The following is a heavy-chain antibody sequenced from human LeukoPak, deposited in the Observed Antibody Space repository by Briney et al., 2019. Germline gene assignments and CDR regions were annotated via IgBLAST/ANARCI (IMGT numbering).Heavy chain of an antibody. J-gene: IGHJ4*02. CDR1: GFTFDDYG. CDR2: INWNGGNT. V-gene: IGHV3-20*04. CDR3: GRDLSGWYGPDY. Sequence: GESLRLSCAASGFTFDDYGMSWVRQAPGKGLEWGAGINWNGGNTGYSDSVKGRFTISRDNAKNSLYLQMDSLRAEDTALYYCGRDLSGWYGPDYWGQGTLVTVSS. D-gene: IGHD6-19*01.